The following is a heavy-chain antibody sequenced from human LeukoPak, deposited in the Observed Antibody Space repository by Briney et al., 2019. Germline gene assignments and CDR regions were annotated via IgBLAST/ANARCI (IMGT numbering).Heavy chain of an antibody. V-gene: IGHV4-59*01. CDR2: IYYSGST. CDR3: ARSPLGYCSSTSCPRAFDI. Sequence: SETLSLTCTVSGGSISSYYWSWIRQPPGKGLEWIGYIYYSGSTNYNPSLKSRVTISVDTSKNQFSLKLSSVTAADTAVYYCARSPLGYCSSTSCPRAFDIWGQGTMVTVSS. J-gene: IGHJ3*02. CDR1: GGSISSYY. D-gene: IGHD2-2*01.